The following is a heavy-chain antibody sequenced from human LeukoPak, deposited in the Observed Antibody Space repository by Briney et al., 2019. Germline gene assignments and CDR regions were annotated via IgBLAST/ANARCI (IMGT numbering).Heavy chain of an antibody. D-gene: IGHD3-22*01. V-gene: IGHV3-30*02. CDR3: ATLGGGHTMIVVVIDY. CDR2: IRYDGSNK. CDR1: GFTFSSYG. Sequence: PGGSLRLSCAASGFTFSSYGMHWVRQAPGKWLEWVAFIRYDGSNKYYADSVKGRFTISRDNSKNTLYLQMNSLRAEDTAVYYCATLGGGHTMIVVVIDYWGQGTLVTVSS. J-gene: IGHJ4*02.